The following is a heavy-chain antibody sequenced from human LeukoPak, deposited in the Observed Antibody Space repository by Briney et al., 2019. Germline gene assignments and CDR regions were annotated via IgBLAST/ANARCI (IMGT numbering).Heavy chain of an antibody. V-gene: IGHV1-46*01. CDR1: GYTFTSYY. J-gene: IGHJ3*02. D-gene: IGHD1-26*01. CDR3: ARDLGATDAFDI. CDR2: INPSGGST. Sequence: ASVKVPCKASGYTFTSYYMHWVRQAPGQGLEWMGIINPSGGSTSYAQKFQGRVTMTRDMSTSTVYMELSSLRSEDTAVYYCARDLGATDAFDIWGQGTMVTVSS.